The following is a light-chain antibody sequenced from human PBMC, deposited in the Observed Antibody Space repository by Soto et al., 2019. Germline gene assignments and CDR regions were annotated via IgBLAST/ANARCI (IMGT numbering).Light chain of an antibody. Sequence: QSALTQPASVSGSPGQSITISCTGTSSDVGGYNYVSWYQQYPGKAPKLMIYDVSNRPSGVSNRFSGSKSGNTAPLTISGLQAEDEADYYCSSYTSGSTYVVFGGGTKLTVL. V-gene: IGLV2-14*01. CDR2: DVS. CDR1: SSDVGGYNY. CDR3: SSYTSGSTYVV. J-gene: IGLJ2*01.